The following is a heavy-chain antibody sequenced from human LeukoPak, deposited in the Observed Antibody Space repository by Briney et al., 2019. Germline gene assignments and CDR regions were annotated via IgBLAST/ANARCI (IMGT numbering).Heavy chain of an antibody. D-gene: IGHD1-26*01. Sequence: GGSLRLSCAASGFIVSSKYMSWVRQAPGKGLEWVSVIYSGGSTYYAASVEGRFTISRDNSKNTVYLQMNSLRAEDTALYYCARDQGVGATYYYYYMDVWGKGTTVTVSS. CDR3: ARDQGVGATYYYYYMDV. V-gene: IGHV3-53*01. J-gene: IGHJ6*03. CDR2: IYSGGST. CDR1: GFIVSSKY.